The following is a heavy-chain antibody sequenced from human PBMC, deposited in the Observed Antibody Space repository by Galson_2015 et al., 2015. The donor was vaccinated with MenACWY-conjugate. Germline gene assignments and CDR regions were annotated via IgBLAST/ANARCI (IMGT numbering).Heavy chain of an antibody. V-gene: IGHV5-51*01. Sequence: QSGAEVKKPGESLRISCKGSGYSFTSYWISWVRQMPGKGLEWMGIIYQGDSDTRYSPSFQGQVTISADKSISTAYLQWSSLRSEDTAVYYCARDGSGWDPYFDYWGQGTLVTVSS. CDR1: GYSFTSYW. CDR2: IYQGDSDT. CDR3: ARDGSGWDPYFDY. J-gene: IGHJ4*02. D-gene: IGHD6-19*01.